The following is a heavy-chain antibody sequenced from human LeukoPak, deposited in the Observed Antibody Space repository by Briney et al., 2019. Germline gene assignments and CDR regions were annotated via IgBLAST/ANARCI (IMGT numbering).Heavy chain of an antibody. J-gene: IGHJ6*02. CDR1: GGTFSSYA. CDR3: VRGHYYYGSGSYLGGYYYYGMDV. Sequence: GASVKVSCTASGGTFSSYAISWVRQAPGQGLEWMGRIIPNLGIANYAQKFQGRVTITADKSTSTAYMELSSLRSEDTAVYYCVRGHYYYGSGSYLGGYYYYGMDVWGQGTTVTVSS. V-gene: IGHV1-69*04. CDR2: IIPNLGIA. D-gene: IGHD3-10*01.